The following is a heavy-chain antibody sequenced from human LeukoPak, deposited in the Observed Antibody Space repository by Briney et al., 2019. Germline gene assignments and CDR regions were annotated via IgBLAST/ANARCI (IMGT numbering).Heavy chain of an antibody. CDR3: ARDVYFAFDV. CDR1: GFTFSSSG. V-gene: IGHV3-30*02. J-gene: IGHJ3*01. CDR2: IRYDGSNK. D-gene: IGHD5/OR15-5a*01. Sequence: GGSLRLSCAASGFTFSSSGMHWVRQAPGKGLEWVAFIRYDGSNKYYADSVKGRFTISRDNSKNTLYLQMHSLRDEDTAVYYCARDVYFAFDVWGQGTMVSVSS.